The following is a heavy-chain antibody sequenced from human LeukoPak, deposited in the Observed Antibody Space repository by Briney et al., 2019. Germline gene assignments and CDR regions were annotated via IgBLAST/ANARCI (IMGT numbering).Heavy chain of an antibody. J-gene: IGHJ4*02. CDR2: INPNGGTT. CDR1: GYSFITYY. CDR3: GRDGGGGSWGDF. Sequence: VASVKVSCKTSGYSFITYYIHWVRQAPGQGPEWLGRINPNGGTTTYAQKFQDRVTMTRDTSTGTGYMELNSLRSEDTAMYYCGRDGGGGSWGDFWGQGTLVTVSS. V-gene: IGHV1-46*01. D-gene: IGHD2-15*01.